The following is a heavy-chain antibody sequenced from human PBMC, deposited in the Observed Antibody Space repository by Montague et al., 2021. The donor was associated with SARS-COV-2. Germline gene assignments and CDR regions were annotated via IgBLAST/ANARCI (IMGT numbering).Heavy chain of an antibody. Sequence: SETLSLTCALNGGSFSCYYWTWIRQSPGKGLEWIGGINQGGRTNYNPSLSSRLTMSIDTSRKQYSLKLRSVTAADTAVYYRAMGFHCTGVDCYAGVLGSWGQGTLVTVSS. CDR3: AMGFHCTGVDCYAGVLGS. J-gene: IGHJ5*02. CDR2: INQGGRT. CDR1: GGSFSCYY. V-gene: IGHV4-34*01. D-gene: IGHD2-8*02.